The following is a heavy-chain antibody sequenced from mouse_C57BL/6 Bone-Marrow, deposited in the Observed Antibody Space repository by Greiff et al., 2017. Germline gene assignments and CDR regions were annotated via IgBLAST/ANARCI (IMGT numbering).Heavy chain of an antibody. D-gene: IGHD2-4*01. CDR3: ARGYDYDYAMDD. CDR1: GYSFTDYN. Sequence: EVKLQESGPELVKPGASVKISCKASGYSFTDYNMNWVKQSHGKSLEWIGVINPNYGTTSYNQKFKGKATLTVDQSSSTAYMQLNSLTSEDSAVYYCARGYDYDYAMDDGGQGTSVTVSS. V-gene: IGHV1-39*01. CDR2: INPNYGTT. J-gene: IGHJ4*01.